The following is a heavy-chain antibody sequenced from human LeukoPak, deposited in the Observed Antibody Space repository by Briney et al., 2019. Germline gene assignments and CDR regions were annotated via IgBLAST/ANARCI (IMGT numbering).Heavy chain of an antibody. J-gene: IGHJ4*02. V-gene: IGHV1-46*01. CDR2: LKLYDGSI. CDR3: ARDRGANTVYFDY. D-gene: IGHD3-10*01. Sequence: ASVKVSCKASGYTFIRYHMHWVRQAPGQGLEWIGVLKLYDGSISHAQKFQGRVTMTSDTSTSTVYMELSSLRSEDTAVYYCARDRGANTVYFDYWGQGTLVTVSS. CDR1: GYTFIRYH.